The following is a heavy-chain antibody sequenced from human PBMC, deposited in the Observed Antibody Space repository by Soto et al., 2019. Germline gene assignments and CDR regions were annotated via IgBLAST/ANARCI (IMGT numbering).Heavy chain of an antibody. CDR2: ISYDGSNK. D-gene: IGHD3-3*01. CDR1: GFTFSSYA. J-gene: IGHJ6*02. V-gene: IGHV3-30-3*01. CDR3: ARERSDITILANYYYGMDV. Sequence: GGSLRLSCAASGFTFSSYAMHWVRQAPGKGLEWVAVISYDGSNKYYADSVKGRFTISRDNSKNTLYLQMNSLRAEDTAVYYCARERSDITILANYYYGMDVWGQGTTVTVSS.